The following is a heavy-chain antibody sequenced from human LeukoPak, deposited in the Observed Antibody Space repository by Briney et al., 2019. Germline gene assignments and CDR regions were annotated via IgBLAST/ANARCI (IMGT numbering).Heavy chain of an antibody. Sequence: PGGSLRLSRAASGFTFNDAWMSWVRQAPGKGLEWVGRIKSKTDGETTDYAAPVKGRFTISRDDTRNTLYLQMNSLKTEDTAVYYCTTGGYDWGQGTLVAVSS. D-gene: IGHD5-12*01. V-gene: IGHV3-15*01. J-gene: IGHJ4*02. CDR2: IKSKTDGETT. CDR1: GFTFNDAW. CDR3: TTGGYD.